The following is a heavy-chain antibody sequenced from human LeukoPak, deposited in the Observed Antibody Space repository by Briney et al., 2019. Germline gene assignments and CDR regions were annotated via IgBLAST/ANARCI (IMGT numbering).Heavy chain of an antibody. D-gene: IGHD3-22*01. Sequence: ASVKVSCKASGYTFTGYYMHWVRQAPGQGLEWMGWINLNSGGTNYAQKFQGRVTMTRDTSISTAYMELSRLRSDDTAVYYCARARRITMIVVANNWFDPWGQGTQATVSS. CDR1: GYTFTGYY. J-gene: IGHJ5*02. V-gene: IGHV1-2*02. CDR3: ARARRITMIVVANNWFDP. CDR2: INLNSGGT.